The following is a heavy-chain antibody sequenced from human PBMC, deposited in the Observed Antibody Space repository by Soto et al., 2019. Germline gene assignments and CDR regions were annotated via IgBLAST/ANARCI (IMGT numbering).Heavy chain of an antibody. Sequence: QVQLVQSGAEVKKPGSSVKVSCKASGGTFSSYAISWVRQAPGQGLEWMGGVIPIFCTANYAQKFQGRVTITADESTSTAYMELSSLRSEDTAVYYCARDLRGYYGSGSSSYGMDVWGQGTTVTVSS. CDR1: GGTFSSYA. CDR2: VIPIFCTA. D-gene: IGHD3-10*01. J-gene: IGHJ6*02. CDR3: ARDLRGYYGSGSSSYGMDV. V-gene: IGHV1-69*01.